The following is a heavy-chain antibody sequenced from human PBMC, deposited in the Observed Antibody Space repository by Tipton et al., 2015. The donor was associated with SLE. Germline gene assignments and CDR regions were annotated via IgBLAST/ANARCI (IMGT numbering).Heavy chain of an antibody. Sequence: SLRLSCAASGFTFSSYDMHWVRQATGKGLEWVSAIGTAGDTYYPGSVKGRFTISRENAKNSLYLQMNSLRAGDTAVYYCARGRDDSSGFDAFDIWGQGTMVTVSS. CDR2: IGTAGDT. CDR3: ARGRDDSSGFDAFDI. D-gene: IGHD6-19*01. J-gene: IGHJ3*02. CDR1: GFTFSSYD. V-gene: IGHV3-13*04.